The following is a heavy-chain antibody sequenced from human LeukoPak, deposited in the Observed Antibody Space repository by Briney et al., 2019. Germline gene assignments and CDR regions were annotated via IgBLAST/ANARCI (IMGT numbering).Heavy chain of an antibody. J-gene: IGHJ4*02. Sequence: GGSLRLSCAASGFIFSTYSMDWVRQAPGKGLEWVSSITDGGSYIYYADSVKGRFTISRDNAKNSLYLQMNSPRAEDTAVYYCAKEYNGYNGVFDYWGQGTLVTVSS. CDR1: GFIFSTYS. CDR3: AKEYNGYNGVFDY. D-gene: IGHD5-24*01. CDR2: ITDGGSYI. V-gene: IGHV3-21*01.